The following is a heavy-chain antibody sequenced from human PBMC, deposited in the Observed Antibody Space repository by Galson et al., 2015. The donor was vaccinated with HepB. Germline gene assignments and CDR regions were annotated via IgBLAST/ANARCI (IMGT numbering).Heavy chain of an antibody. J-gene: IGHJ6*03. CDR1: GGTFSSYA. Sequence: SVKVSCKASGGTFSSYAISWVRQAPGQGLEWMGRIIPILGIANYAQKFQGRVTITADKSASTAYMELSSLRSEDTAVYYCARDPHFYYYYMDVWGKGTTVTVSS. V-gene: IGHV1-69*04. CDR3: ARDPHFYYYYMDV. CDR2: IIPILGIA.